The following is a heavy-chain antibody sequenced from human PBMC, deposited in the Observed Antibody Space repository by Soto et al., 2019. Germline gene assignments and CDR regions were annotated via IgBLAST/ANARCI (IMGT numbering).Heavy chain of an antibody. Sequence: QVQLQESGPGLVKPSQTLSLTCTVSGVSISSGSYYWSWIRQHPGKGLEWIGYIYYSGTTYHNPSLQSRVTISVDTSKNQFSLKLSSVTAADTAVYYCARVLTTVTFIEYWGQGTLVTVSS. D-gene: IGHD4-17*01. J-gene: IGHJ4*02. CDR3: ARVLTTVTFIEY. CDR1: GVSISSGSYY. CDR2: IYYSGTT. V-gene: IGHV4-31*03.